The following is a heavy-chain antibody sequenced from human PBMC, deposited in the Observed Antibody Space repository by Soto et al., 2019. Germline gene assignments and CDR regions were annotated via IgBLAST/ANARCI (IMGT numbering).Heavy chain of an antibody. CDR1: GYTFINYG. V-gene: IGHV1-18*01. Sequence: QVQLVQSGAEVRKPGASVKVSCKASGYTFINYGITWVRQAPGQGLEWMGWISGYNGNTNYAEKLQGRVTVTTDTAAGTASMDLRSLASDDTAVYYWARGAEGFDYWGQGTPVTVSS. CDR2: ISGYNGNT. J-gene: IGHJ4*02. CDR3: ARGAEGFDY.